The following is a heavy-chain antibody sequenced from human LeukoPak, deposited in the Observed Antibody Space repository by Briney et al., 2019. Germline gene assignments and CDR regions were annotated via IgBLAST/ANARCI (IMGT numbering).Heavy chain of an antibody. Sequence: SETLALTCAVSGGSKSSGGYSWSWIRQPPGKGLEWIEYIYHSGSTYYNPSLKSRVTISVDRSKNQFSLKLSSVTAADTAVYYCARGGGVVPAAGHWFDPWGQGTLVTVSS. D-gene: IGHD2-2*01. V-gene: IGHV4-30-2*01. CDR2: IYHSGST. J-gene: IGHJ5*02. CDR1: GGSKSSGGYS. CDR3: ARGGGVVPAAGHWFDP.